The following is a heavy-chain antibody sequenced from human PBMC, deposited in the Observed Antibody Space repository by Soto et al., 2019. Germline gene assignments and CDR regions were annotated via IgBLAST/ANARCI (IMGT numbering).Heavy chain of an antibody. J-gene: IGHJ5*02. Sequence: GGSLRLSCAASGFTFSSYSMNWVRQAPGKGLEWVSSISSSSSYIYYADSVKGRFTISRDNAKNSLYLQMNSLRAEDTAVYYCARSSTNYYDRPEFDPWGQGTLVTVSS. CDR2: ISSSSSYI. V-gene: IGHV3-21*01. CDR1: GFTFSSYS. D-gene: IGHD3-22*01. CDR3: ARSSTNYYDRPEFDP.